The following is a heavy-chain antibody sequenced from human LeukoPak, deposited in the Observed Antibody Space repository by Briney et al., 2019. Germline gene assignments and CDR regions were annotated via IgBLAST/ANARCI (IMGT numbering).Heavy chain of an antibody. CDR2: IWYDGTKK. Sequence: GGSLRLSCATSGFTFSSYGMNWVRQAPGKGLEWVSLIWYDGTKKYYADSVKGRFTISRDNSRNTLYLLMNSLRAEDTAVYYCAKDLLHGFFTLDYWGRGTLVTVSS. CDR3: AKDLLHGFFTLDY. J-gene: IGHJ4*02. CDR1: GFTFSSYG. V-gene: IGHV3-33*06. D-gene: IGHD2-15*01.